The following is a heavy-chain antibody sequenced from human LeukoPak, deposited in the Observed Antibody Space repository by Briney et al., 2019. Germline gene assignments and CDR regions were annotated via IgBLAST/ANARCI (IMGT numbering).Heavy chain of an antibody. CDR3: AHRRSGYYYFDY. Sequence: SGPTLVNPTQTLTLTCTISGFSFSTRGVNVGWIRQPPGKALEWLAVIYWNDDKRYSPSLKSRLTISKDTSKNQVVLIMTNMDPVDTATYYCAHRRSGYYYFDYWGQGTLVTVSS. D-gene: IGHD3-22*01. CDR1: GFSFSTRGVN. CDR2: IYWNDDK. J-gene: IGHJ4*02. V-gene: IGHV2-5*01.